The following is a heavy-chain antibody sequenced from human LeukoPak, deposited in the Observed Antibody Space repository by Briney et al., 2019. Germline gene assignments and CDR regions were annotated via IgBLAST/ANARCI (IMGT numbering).Heavy chain of an antibody. CDR3: AVGTFGVVINYYGMDV. V-gene: IGHV4-39*01. J-gene: IGHJ6*02. Sequence: PSETLSLTCTVSGGSISSSGYYWGWIRQPPGKGLEWIGSIYYSGSTYYNPSLKSRVTISVDTSKNQFSLKLSSVTAADTALYYCAVGTFGVVINYYGMDVWAKGPRSPSP. CDR1: GGSISSSGYY. CDR2: IYYSGST. D-gene: IGHD3-3*01.